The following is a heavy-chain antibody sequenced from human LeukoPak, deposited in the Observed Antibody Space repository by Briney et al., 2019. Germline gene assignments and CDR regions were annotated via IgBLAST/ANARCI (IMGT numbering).Heavy chain of an antibody. CDR1: GFTFSSYG. J-gene: IGHJ4*02. Sequence: GGSLRLSCAASGFTFSSYGMHWVRQAPGKGLEWVAFIRYDGSNKYYADSVKGRFTISRDNSKNTLYLQTNSLRAEETAVYYCAKDPYSNFPGIFYWGQGTLVTVSS. D-gene: IGHD4-11*01. CDR2: IRYDGSNK. V-gene: IGHV3-30*02. CDR3: AKDPYSNFPGIFY.